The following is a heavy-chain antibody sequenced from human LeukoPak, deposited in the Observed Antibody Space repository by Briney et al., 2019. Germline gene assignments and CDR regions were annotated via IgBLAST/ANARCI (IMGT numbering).Heavy chain of an antibody. CDR1: GGTFSSYA. V-gene: IGHV1-69*06. Sequence: GASVKVSCKASGGTFSSYAISWVRQAPGQGLEWMGGIIPIFGTANYAQKFQGRVTITADKSTSTAYMELSSLRSEDTAVYYCARSYDFWSGSYFDYWGQGTLVTVSS. D-gene: IGHD3-3*01. CDR2: IIPIFGTA. J-gene: IGHJ4*02. CDR3: ARSYDFWSGSYFDY.